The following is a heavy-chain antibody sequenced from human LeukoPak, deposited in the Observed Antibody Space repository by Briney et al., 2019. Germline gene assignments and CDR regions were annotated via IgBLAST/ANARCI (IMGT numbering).Heavy chain of an antibody. CDR1: GFTFSSYS. V-gene: IGHV3-21*01. CDR3: ARVGVAAPSDY. J-gene: IGHJ4*02. CDR2: ISSSSSYI. D-gene: IGHD6-19*01. Sequence: GGSLRLSCAASGFTFSSYSMNWLRQAPGKGLEWVSSISSSSSYIYYADRVKGRFHIPRDNAKNSLYLQMHRVRAEDGGVFYCARVGVAAPSDYWGQGTLVTVSS.